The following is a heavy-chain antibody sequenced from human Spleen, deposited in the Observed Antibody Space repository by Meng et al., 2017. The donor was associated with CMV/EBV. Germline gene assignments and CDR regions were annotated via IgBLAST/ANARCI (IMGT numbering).Heavy chain of an antibody. D-gene: IGHD3-3*01. CDR3: AKDRVVYDFSYGMDV. V-gene: IGHV3-9*03. CDR1: GFTFDDYA. CDR2: IDWNGATI. J-gene: IGHJ6*02. Sequence: GGSLRLSCAASGFTFDDYAIYWVRHAPGKGLEGVSVIDWNGATIRYADSVKGRFTISRDNAKNYLYLQMNSLRAEDMALYYCAKDRVVYDFSYGMDVWGQGTTVTVSS.